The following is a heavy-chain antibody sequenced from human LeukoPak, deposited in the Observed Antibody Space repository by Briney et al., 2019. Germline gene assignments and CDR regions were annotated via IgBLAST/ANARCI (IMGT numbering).Heavy chain of an antibody. D-gene: IGHD6-6*01. CDR2: IIPIFGTA. CDR3: ARGLGEQLVPFGFDI. J-gene: IGHJ3*02. Sequence: SVKVSCKASGYTFTSYGISWVRQAPGQGLEWMGGIIPIFGTANYAQKFQGRVTITTDESTSTAYMELSSLRSEDTAVYYCARGLGEQLVPFGFDIWGQGTMVTVSS. CDR1: GYTFTSYG. V-gene: IGHV1-69*05.